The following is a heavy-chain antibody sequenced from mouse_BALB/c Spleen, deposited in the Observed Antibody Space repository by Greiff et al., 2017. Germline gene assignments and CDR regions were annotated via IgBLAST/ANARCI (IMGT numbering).Heavy chain of an antibody. V-gene: IGHV2-6-7*01. CDR2: IWGDGST. D-gene: IGHD1-2*01. Sequence: QVQLKESGPGLVAPSQSLSITCTVSGFSLTGYGVNWVRQPPGKGLEWLGMIWGDGSTDYNSALKSRLSISKDNSKSQVFLKMNSLQTDDTARYYCARSVYYGYAVYAMDYWGQGTSVTVSS. J-gene: IGHJ4*01. CDR1: GFSLTGYG. CDR3: ARSVYYGYAVYAMDY.